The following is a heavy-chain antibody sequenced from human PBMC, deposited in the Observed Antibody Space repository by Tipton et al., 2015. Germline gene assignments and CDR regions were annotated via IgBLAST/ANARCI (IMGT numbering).Heavy chain of an antibody. CDR2: MSYSGST. V-gene: IGHV4-59*01. J-gene: IGHJ1*01. CDR1: GGSISSSN. CDR3: ARGRGGPFQH. Sequence: TLSLTCTVSGGSISSSNYNWIRQPPGKGLEWIGYMSYSGSTNYNPSLKSRVNISIDRSKNQFALNLSSVTAADTAVYYCARGRGGPFQHWGQGTLVTVSS. D-gene: IGHD2-15*01.